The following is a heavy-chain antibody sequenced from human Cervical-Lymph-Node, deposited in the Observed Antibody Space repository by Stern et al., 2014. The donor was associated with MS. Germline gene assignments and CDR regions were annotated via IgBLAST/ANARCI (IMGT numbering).Heavy chain of an antibody. CDR2: ISYDGNNK. Sequence: VQLVESGGGVVQPGRSLRLSCAASGFTFSDYAMHWVRQAPGKGLEWVAVISYDGNNKYYADSVKGRFTISRDNAKNTLYLQMFSLSTEDTAIFYCAKDHPPRRSFGIASGMDVWGQGTTVTVSS. CDR3: AKDHPPRRSFGIASGMDV. D-gene: IGHD2-21*01. J-gene: IGHJ6*02. CDR1: GFTFSDYA. V-gene: IGHV3-30*18.